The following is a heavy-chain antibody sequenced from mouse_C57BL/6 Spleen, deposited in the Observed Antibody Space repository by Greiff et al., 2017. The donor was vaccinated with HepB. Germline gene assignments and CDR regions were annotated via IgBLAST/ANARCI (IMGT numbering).Heavy chain of an antibody. Sequence: EVQLVESGGGLVQPGGSLSLSCAASGFTFTDYYMSWVRQPPGKALEWLGFIRNKANGYTTEYSASVKGRFTISRDNSQSILYLQMNALRAEDSATYYCARYPHYYGSLYWYFDVWGTGTTVTVSS. J-gene: IGHJ1*03. CDR2: IRNKANGYTT. D-gene: IGHD1-1*01. CDR3: ARYPHYYGSLYWYFDV. V-gene: IGHV7-3*01. CDR1: GFTFTDYY.